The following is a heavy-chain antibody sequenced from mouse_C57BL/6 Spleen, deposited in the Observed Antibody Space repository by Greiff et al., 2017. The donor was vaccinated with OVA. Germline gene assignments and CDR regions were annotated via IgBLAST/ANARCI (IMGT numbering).Heavy chain of an antibody. D-gene: IGHD1-1*01. Sequence: EVQGVESGGGLVQPGGSMKLSCAASGFTFSDAWMDWVRQSPEKGLEWVAEIRNKANNHATYYAESVKGRFTISRDDSKSSFYLQMNCLRAEDTGIYYCTSFTTVRYWYFDVWGTGTTVPVSS. CDR2: IRNKANNHAT. V-gene: IGHV6-6*01. J-gene: IGHJ1*03. CDR1: GFTFSDAW. CDR3: TSFTTVRYWYFDV.